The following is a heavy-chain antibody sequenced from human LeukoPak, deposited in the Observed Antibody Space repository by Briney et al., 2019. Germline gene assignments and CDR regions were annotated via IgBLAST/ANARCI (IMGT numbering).Heavy chain of an antibody. Sequence: GGSLRLSCAASGFTFSSYSMNWVRQAPGKGLEWVSSINSSSSYIYYADSVKGRFTISRDNSKNTLYLQMNSLRAEDTAVYYCAKGVFWSGRDAFDIWGQGTMVTVSS. D-gene: IGHD3-3*01. J-gene: IGHJ3*02. CDR1: GFTFSSYS. CDR3: AKGVFWSGRDAFDI. CDR2: INSSSSYI. V-gene: IGHV3-21*01.